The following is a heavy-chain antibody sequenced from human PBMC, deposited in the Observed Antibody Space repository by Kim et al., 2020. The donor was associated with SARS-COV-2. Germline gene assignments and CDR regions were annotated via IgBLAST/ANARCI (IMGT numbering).Heavy chain of an antibody. CDR3: ARDLDPSALYYYYAMDV. CDR2: INSDGSST. CDR1: GFTFSSYW. Sequence: GGSLRLSCAASGFTFSSYWMHWVRQAPGKGLVWVSRINSDGSSTTYADSVQGRFSISRDNAQNTLFLQMYSLRAEDTGVYFCARDLDPSALYYYYAMDV. D-gene: IGHD3-3*01. J-gene: IGHJ6*01. V-gene: IGHV3-74*01.